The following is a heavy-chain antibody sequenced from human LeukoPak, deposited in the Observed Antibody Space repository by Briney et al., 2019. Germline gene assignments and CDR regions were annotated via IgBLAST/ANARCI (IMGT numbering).Heavy chain of an antibody. V-gene: IGHV3-11*01. J-gene: IGHJ4*02. Sequence: GGSLRLSCAASGFTFSDHYMSWIRQAPGEGLEWISYITSSNNIYYEESVKGRFTISRDNAKNSLYLQMNSLRAEDTAVYFCARGDFWSDYYRFFDYWGQGTLVTVSS. CDR2: ITSSNNI. CDR3: ARGDFWSDYYRFFDY. CDR1: GFTFSDHY. D-gene: IGHD3-3*01.